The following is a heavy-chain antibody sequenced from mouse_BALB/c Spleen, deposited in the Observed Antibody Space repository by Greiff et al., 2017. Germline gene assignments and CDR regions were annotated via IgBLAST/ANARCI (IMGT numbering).Heavy chain of an antibody. D-gene: IGHD2-4*01. J-gene: IGHJ2*01. CDR2: IHYSGST. Sequence: EVNLVESGPDLVKPSQSLSLTCTVTGYSITSGYSWHWIRQFPGNKLEWMGYIHYSGSTNYNPSLKSRISITRDTSKNQFFLQLKSVTTEDTATYYWARSGYDYDVEDYFDYWGQGTTLTVSS. CDR3: ARSGYDYDVEDYFDY. CDR1: GYSITSGYS. V-gene: IGHV3-1*02.